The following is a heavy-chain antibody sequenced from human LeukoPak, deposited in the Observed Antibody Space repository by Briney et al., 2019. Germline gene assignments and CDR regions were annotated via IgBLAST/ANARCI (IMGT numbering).Heavy chain of an antibody. J-gene: IGHJ3*02. CDR3: ATPYCSSLSCFDVFNI. Sequence: TSETLSLTCSVSGVSISDGRYYWTWIRQRPGKGLEWIGYKYYSGSAKYNPSLKSRLTISIDTPKNQFPLHLSSVTAADTAMYYCATPYCSSLSCFDVFNIWGQGTMVTVSS. CDR2: KYYSGSA. V-gene: IGHV4-31*03. D-gene: IGHD2-2*01. CDR1: GVSISDGRYY.